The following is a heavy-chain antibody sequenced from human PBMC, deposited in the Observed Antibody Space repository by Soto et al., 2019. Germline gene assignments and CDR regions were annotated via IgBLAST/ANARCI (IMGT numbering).Heavy chain of an antibody. CDR3: ATSYDYGDYYWFDP. J-gene: IGHJ5*02. V-gene: IGHV4-61*05. CDR2: GYYTGRT. D-gene: IGHD4-17*01. CDR1: GGSISSSSYY. Sequence: XXTLSLPFTVSGGSISSSSYYWGCIRQPPGKGLEWIGYGYYTGRTNYNPSLRGRVTISVDTSKNQFSLKLSSVTAADTAVYYCATSYDYGDYYWFDPWGQGTLVTVSS.